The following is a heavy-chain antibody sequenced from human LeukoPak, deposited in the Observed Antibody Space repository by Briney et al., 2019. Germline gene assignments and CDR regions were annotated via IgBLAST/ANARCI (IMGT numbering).Heavy chain of an antibody. V-gene: IGHV3-33*01. CDR3: ARGGTWELLDDFDY. CDR1: GFTFSSYG. D-gene: IGHD1-26*01. CDR2: IWYDGSNK. Sequence: QPGGSLRLSCAASGFTFSSYGMHWVRQAPGKGLEWVAVIWYDGSNKYYADSVKGRFTISRDNSKNTLYLQMNSLRAEDTAVYYCARGGTWELLDDFDYWGQGTQVTVSS. J-gene: IGHJ4*02.